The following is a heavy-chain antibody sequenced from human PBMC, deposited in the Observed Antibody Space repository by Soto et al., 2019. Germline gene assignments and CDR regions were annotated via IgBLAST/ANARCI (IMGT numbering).Heavy chain of an antibody. J-gene: IGHJ4*02. V-gene: IGHV4-59*01. D-gene: IGHD3-22*01. CDR3: ARGKITMIVVATGSYFDY. CDR1: GGSISSYY. CDR2: IYYSGST. Sequence: SETLSLTCTVSGGSISSYYWSWIRQPPGKGLEWIGYIYYSGSTNYNPSLKSRVTISVDTSKNQFSLKLSSVTAADTAVYYCARGKITMIVVATGSYFDYWGQGTLVTVSS.